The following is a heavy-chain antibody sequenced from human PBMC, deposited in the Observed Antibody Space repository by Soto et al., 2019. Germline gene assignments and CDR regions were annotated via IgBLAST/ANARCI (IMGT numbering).Heavy chain of an antibody. D-gene: IGHD1-1*01. CDR3: ARLLWNPSPVY. CDR2: IKEDGSQK. V-gene: IGHV3-7*01. J-gene: IGHJ4*02. CDR1: GFTFSSHW. Sequence: EVQLVESGGGLVQPGESLRLSCAVSGFTFSSHWMTWVRLAPGRGLEWVANIKEDGSQKYYLDSVKGRFIISRDNAKNSLYLEMNSLRAEDTAVYYCARLLWNPSPVYWGQGTLVTVSS.